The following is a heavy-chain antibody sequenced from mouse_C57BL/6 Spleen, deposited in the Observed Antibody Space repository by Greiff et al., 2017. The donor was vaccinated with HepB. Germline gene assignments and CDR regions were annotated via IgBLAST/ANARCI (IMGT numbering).Heavy chain of an antibody. D-gene: IGHD6-1*01. CDR3: ARRRMGASYYYAMDY. CDR1: GYTFTSYW. Sequence: QVQLQQSGAELVKPGASVKLSCKASGYTFTSYWMHWVKQRPGQGLEWIGMIHPNSGSTNYNEKFKSKATLTVDKSSSTAYMQLSSLTSEDSAVYYCARRRMGASYYYAMDYWGQGTSVTVSS. CDR2: IHPNSGST. V-gene: IGHV1-64*01. J-gene: IGHJ4*01.